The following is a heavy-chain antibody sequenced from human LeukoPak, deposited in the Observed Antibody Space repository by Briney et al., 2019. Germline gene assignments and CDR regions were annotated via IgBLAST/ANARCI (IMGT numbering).Heavy chain of an antibody. CDR3: ARDDWPSGMDV. V-gene: IGHV3-21*01. J-gene: IGHJ6*02. CDR2: ISSSSSYI. D-gene: IGHD2-21*01. CDR1: GFILSTYA. Sequence: GSLRLSCAASGFILSTYAMSWVRQAPGKGLEWVSSISSSSSYIYYADSVKGRFTISRDNAKNSLYLQMNSLRAEDTAVYYCARDDWPSGMDVWGQGTTVTVSS.